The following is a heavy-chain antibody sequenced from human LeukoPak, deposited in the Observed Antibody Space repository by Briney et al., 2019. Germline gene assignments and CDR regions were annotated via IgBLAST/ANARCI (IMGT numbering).Heavy chain of an antibody. CDR2: ISSSSSYI. CDR1: GFTFSSYG. D-gene: IGHD1-20*01. Sequence: GGSLRLSCAASGFTFSSYGMNWVRQAPGKGLEWVSSISSSSSYIYYADSVKGRFTISRDNAKNSLYLQMNSLRAEDTAVYYCARDPLTYNWNDGFDPWGQGTLVTVSS. V-gene: IGHV3-21*01. J-gene: IGHJ5*02. CDR3: ARDPLTYNWNDGFDP.